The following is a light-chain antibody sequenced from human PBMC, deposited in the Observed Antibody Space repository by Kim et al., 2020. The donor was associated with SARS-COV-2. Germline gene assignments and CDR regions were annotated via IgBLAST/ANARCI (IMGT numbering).Light chain of an antibody. CDR2: GAS. Sequence: DIQMTQSPLSLSASVGDTVTITCRASQTVGSHLNWFQQKPGKVPKLLIFGASNFATWSPVKVQCQWIWDRFTLTISSLQPEDFVTYYCQQTYSIPTFGPGTKVDIK. CDR3: QQTYSIPT. CDR1: QTVGSH. J-gene: IGKJ1*01. V-gene: IGKV1-39*01.